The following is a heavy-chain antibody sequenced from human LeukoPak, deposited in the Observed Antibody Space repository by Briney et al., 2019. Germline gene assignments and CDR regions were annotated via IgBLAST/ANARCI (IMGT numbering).Heavy chain of an antibody. J-gene: IGHJ4*02. Sequence: GGSLRLSCAASGFTFSSYAMHWVRQAPGKGLEWVAVISYTISRDNSKNTLYLQMNSLRAEDTAVYYCARLRGGDCYDFDYWGQGTLVTVSS. D-gene: IGHD2-21*02. CDR1: GFTFSSYA. V-gene: IGHV3-30*04. CDR3: ARLRGGDCYDFDY. CDR2: IS.